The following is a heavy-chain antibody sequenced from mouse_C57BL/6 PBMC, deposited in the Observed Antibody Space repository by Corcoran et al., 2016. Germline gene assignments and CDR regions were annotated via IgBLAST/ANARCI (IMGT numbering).Heavy chain of an antibody. CDR3: ARGGNYVGGYFDY. Sequence: EVQLQQSGPELVKPGASVKMSCKASGYTFTDYNMHWVKQSHGKSLEWIGYINPNNGGTSYNQKFKGKATLTVNKSSSTAYMELRSLTSEDSAVYYCARGGNYVGGYFDYWGQGTTLTVSS. J-gene: IGHJ2*01. V-gene: IGHV1-22*01. CDR2: INPNNGGT. CDR1: GYTFTDYN. D-gene: IGHD2-1*01.